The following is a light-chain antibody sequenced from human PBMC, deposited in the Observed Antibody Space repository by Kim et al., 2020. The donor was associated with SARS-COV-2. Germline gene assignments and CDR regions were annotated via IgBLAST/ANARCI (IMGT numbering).Light chain of an antibody. CDR3: QSYDGNYHVI. Sequence: NFMLTQPHSVSESPGKTVTISCTRSSGSIASNYVQWYLQRPGSSPTTVIFEDDRRPSGVPDRFSGSIDSSSNSASLTISGLKTEDEADYYCQSYDGNYHVIFGGGTQLTVL. CDR1: SGSIASNY. CDR2: EDD. V-gene: IGLV6-57*01. J-gene: IGLJ2*01.